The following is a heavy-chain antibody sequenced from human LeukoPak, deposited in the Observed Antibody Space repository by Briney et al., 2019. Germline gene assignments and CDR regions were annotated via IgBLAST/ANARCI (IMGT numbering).Heavy chain of an antibody. J-gene: IGHJ4*02. CDR2: IRSKADGERA. CDR3: SRWQGGTQYFQY. Sequence: GGSLRLSCTTSGFTFGDSALSWVRQAPGKGLEGIASIRSKADGERAEYAASVEGRFTISRDDSRSIAYLQMNDLRTEDTAVYYCSRWQGGTQYFQYWGQGTLVTVSS. CDR1: GFTFGDSA. V-gene: IGHV3-49*04.